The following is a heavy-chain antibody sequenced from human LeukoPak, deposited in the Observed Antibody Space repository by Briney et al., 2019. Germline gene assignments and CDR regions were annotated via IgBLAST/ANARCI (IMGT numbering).Heavy chain of an antibody. CDR1: GGSISSYY. J-gene: IGHJ4*02. CDR3: AREEGYYAYFDY. D-gene: IGHD3-22*01. Sequence: SETLSLTCTVSGGSISSYYWNWIRQPPGKGLEWIGYIYTSGSTNYNPSLKSRVTMSVDTSKNQFSLKLSSVTAADTAVYYCAREEGYYAYFDYWGQGTLVTVSS. V-gene: IGHV4-4*08. CDR2: IYTSGST.